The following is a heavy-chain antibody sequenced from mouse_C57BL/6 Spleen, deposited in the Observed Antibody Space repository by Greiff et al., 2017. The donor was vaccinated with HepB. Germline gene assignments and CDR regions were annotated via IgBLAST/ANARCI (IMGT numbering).Heavy chain of an antibody. CDR3: ANYDYDGFDY. V-gene: IGHV1-64*01. CDR2: IHPNSGST. CDR1: GYTFTSYW. J-gene: IGHJ2*01. D-gene: IGHD2-4*01. Sequence: VQLQQPGAELVKPGASVKLSCKAPGYTFTSYWMHWVKQRPGQGLEWIGMIHPNSGSTNYNEKFKSKATLTVDKSSSTAYMQLSRLTSEDSAVYYCANYDYDGFDYWDQGTALTVSS.